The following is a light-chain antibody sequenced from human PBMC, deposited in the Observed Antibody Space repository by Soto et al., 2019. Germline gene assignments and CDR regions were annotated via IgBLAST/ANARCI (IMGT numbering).Light chain of an antibody. CDR2: DVS. V-gene: IGLV2-11*01. J-gene: IGLJ1*01. Sequence: QSVLTQPRSVSGSPGQSVAISCTGTSSDVGGYNYVSWYQQHPGKAPKVMIYDVSKRPSGVPDRFSGSKSGNTASLTISGLQAEDEADYYCCSHAGSYTFVFGTGTKLTAL. CDR3: CSHAGSYTFV. CDR1: SSDVGGYNY.